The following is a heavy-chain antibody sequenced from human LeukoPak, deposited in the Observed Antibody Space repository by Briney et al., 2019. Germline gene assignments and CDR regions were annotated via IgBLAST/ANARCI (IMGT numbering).Heavy chain of an antibody. D-gene: IGHD3-22*01. V-gene: IGHV4-34*01. Sequence: SETLSLTCAVYGGSFSGYYWGWIRQPPGKGLEWIGEINHSGSTNYNPSRKSRVTISVDTSKNQFSLKLSSVTAADTAVYYCARDGVNYYDISGYDIWGRGTLVTVSS. CDR3: ARDGVNYYDISGYDI. J-gene: IGHJ4*02. CDR1: GGSFSGYY. CDR2: INHSGST.